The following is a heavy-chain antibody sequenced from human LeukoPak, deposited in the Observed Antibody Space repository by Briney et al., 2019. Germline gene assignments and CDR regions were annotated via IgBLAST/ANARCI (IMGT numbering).Heavy chain of an antibody. V-gene: IGHV3-23*01. Sequence: GGSLRLSCTASGFAFSVYAMSWVRQAPGKGLEWVSAISGSGGSTYYADSVKGRFTISRDNSKNTLYLQMNSLRAEDTAVYYCAKDCSYYDSSGYLDLGAFDIWGQGTMVTVSS. J-gene: IGHJ3*02. CDR2: ISGSGGST. D-gene: IGHD3-22*01. CDR1: GFAFSVYA. CDR3: AKDCSYYDSSGYLDLGAFDI.